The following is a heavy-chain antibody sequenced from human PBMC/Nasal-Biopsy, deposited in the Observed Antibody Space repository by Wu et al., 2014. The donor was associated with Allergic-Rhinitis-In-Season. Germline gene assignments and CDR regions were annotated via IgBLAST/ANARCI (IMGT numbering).Heavy chain of an antibody. Sequence: LRLSCAASGFTFRSYGMHWVRQAPGKGLEWVAVISYDGSNKYYADSVKGRFTISRDNSKNALYLQMNSLRPEDTAVYFCAIVPGPSSSWLAEYFHHWGQGTLVTVSS. CDR1: GFTFRSYG. J-gene: IGHJ1*01. V-gene: IGHV3-30*03. CDR3: AIVPGPSSSWLAEYFHH. D-gene: IGHD6-13*01. CDR2: ISYDGSNK.